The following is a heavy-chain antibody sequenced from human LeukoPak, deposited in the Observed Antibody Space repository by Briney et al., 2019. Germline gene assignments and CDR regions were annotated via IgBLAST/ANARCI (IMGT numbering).Heavy chain of an antibody. CDR3: ARVQTYFFDSRGLFYFDY. D-gene: IGHD3-22*01. Sequence: SETLSLTCTVSGDSISTGDYYWSWVRQHPGRGLEWIGNIYFSGSTNYNPSLKRRVAISVVTSKNQFFLNLTSVTVADTAVYYCARVQTYFFDSRGLFYFDYWGQGTLVTVSS. J-gene: IGHJ4*02. V-gene: IGHV4-31*03. CDR2: IYFSGST. CDR1: GDSISTGDYY.